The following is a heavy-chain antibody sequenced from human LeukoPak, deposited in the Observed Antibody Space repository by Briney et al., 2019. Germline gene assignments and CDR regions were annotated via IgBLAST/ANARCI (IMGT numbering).Heavy chain of an antibody. V-gene: IGHV3-7*01. J-gene: IGHJ4*02. CDR3: ARDGGELWPLDE. Sequence: GGSLRLSCVASGFPFKGYWMTWVRQSPGKGLDWVANIKPDGSETNYLDAVKGRFTISRDNARDSLFLEMNNLRVDDTAVYYCARDGGELWPLDEWGQGILVTVSS. D-gene: IGHD3-10*01. CDR1: GFPFKGYW. CDR2: IKPDGSET.